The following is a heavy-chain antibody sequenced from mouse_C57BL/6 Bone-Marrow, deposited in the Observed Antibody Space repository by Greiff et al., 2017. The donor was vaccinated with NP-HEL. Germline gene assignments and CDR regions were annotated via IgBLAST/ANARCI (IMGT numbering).Heavy chain of an antibody. CDR2: INYDGSST. CDR1: GFTFSDYY. J-gene: IGHJ4*01. D-gene: IGHD2-4*01. Sequence: EVKLMESEGGLVQPGSSMKLSCTASGFTFSDYYMAWVRQVPEKGLEWVANINYDGSSTYYLDSLKSRFIISRDNAKNILYLQMSSLKSEDTATYYCARAPPYYDYGGYYAMDYWGQGTSVTVSS. V-gene: IGHV5-16*01. CDR3: ARAPPYYDYGGYYAMDY.